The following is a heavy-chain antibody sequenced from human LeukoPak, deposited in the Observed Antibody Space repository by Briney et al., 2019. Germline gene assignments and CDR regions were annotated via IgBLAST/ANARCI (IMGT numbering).Heavy chain of an antibody. V-gene: IGHV4-39*01. CDR1: GGSINSGTFY. D-gene: IGHD1-26*01. Sequence: SETLSLTCTVSGGSINSGTFYWGWIRQPPGKGLEWFGSMYYDGSSYYNPSLKSRVTTSVDTSKNQFSLELTSVTAADTAVYFCARRSDSGSDDGEDYFDYWGQGTLVTVSS. CDR3: ARRSDSGSDDGEDYFDY. CDR2: MYYDGSS. J-gene: IGHJ4*02.